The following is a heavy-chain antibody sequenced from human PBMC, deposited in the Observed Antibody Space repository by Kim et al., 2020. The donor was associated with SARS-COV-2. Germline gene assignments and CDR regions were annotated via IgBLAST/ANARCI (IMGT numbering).Heavy chain of an antibody. Sequence: KGRFNISRDNSKNTLYLQMNSLRAEDTAVYYCARVYDYVWGSYREYYFDYWGQGTLVTVSS. D-gene: IGHD3-16*02. J-gene: IGHJ4*02. CDR3: ARVYDYVWGSYREYYFDY. V-gene: IGHV3-66*01.